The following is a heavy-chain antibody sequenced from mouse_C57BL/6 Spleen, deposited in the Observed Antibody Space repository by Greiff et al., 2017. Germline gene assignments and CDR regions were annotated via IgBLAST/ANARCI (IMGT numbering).Heavy chain of an antibody. CDR3: ARHRGYYGSSYRWYFDV. CDR1: GFTFSSYT. J-gene: IGHJ1*03. Sequence: EVQVVESGGGLVKPGGSLKLSCAASGFTFSSYTMSWVRQTPEKRLEWVATISGGGGNTYYPDSVKGRFTISRDNAKNTLYLQMSSLRSEDTALYYCARHRGYYGSSYRWYFDVWGTGTTVTVSS. D-gene: IGHD1-1*01. V-gene: IGHV5-9*01. CDR2: ISGGGGNT.